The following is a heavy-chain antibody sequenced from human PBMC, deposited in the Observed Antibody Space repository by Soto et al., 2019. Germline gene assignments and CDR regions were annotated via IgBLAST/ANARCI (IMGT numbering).Heavy chain of an antibody. CDR1: GGSFSGYY. J-gene: IGHJ3*02. V-gene: IGHV4-34*01. CDR2: INHSGST. Sequence: PSETLSLTCAVYGGSFSGYYWSWIRQPPGKGLEWIGEINHSGSTNYNPSLKSRVTISVDTSKNQFSLKLSSVTAADTAVYYCARGTNYDILTGPSHLGASDIWGQGTMVTVSS. D-gene: IGHD3-9*01. CDR3: ARGTNYDILTGPSHLGASDI.